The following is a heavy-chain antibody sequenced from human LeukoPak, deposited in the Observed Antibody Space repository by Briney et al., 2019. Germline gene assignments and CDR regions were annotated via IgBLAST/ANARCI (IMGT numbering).Heavy chain of an antibody. J-gene: IGHJ4*02. V-gene: IGHV3-9*01. CDR2: ISWNSGSI. CDR1: GFTFDDYA. Sequence: GGSLRLSCAASGFTFDDYAMHWVRQAPGKGLEWVSGISWNSGSIGYADSVKGRFTISRDNAKNSLYLRMNSLRAEDTALYYCAKGGAMIVVAVDYWGQGTLVTVSS. D-gene: IGHD3-22*01. CDR3: AKGGAMIVVAVDY.